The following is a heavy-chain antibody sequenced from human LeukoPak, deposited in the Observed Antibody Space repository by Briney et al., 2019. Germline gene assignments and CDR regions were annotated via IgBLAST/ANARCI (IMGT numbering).Heavy chain of an antibody. CDR3: ARGQRATLSPFDP. V-gene: IGHV4-30-2*01. CDR2: IYHSGST. J-gene: IGHJ5*02. Sequence: SETLSLTCTVSGGSISSGGYYWSWIRQPPGKGLEWIGYIYHSGSTYYNPSLKSRVTISVDRSKNQFSLKLSSVTAADTAVYYCARGQRATLSPFDPWGQGTLVTVSS. D-gene: IGHD5-24*01. CDR1: GGSISSGGYY.